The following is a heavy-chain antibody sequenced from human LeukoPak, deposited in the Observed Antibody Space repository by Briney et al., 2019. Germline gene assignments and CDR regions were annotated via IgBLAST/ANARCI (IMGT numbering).Heavy chain of an antibody. J-gene: IGHJ4*02. CDR2: ISSSSSTI. D-gene: IGHD5-12*01. CDR1: GFTFSSYS. V-gene: IGHV3-48*04. Sequence: GGSLRLSCAASGFTFSSYSMNWVRQAPGKGLEWVSYISSSSSTIYYADSVKGRFTISRDNAKNSLYLQMNSLRAEDTAVYYCARDRGWGGYVSGDHHDYWGQGTLVTVSS. CDR3: ARDRGWGGYVSGDHHDY.